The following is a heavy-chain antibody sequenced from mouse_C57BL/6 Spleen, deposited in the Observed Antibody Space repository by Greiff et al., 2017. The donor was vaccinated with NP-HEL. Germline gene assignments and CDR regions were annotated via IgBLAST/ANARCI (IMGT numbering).Heavy chain of an antibody. J-gene: IGHJ3*01. D-gene: IGHD1-1*01. V-gene: IGHV1-64*01. CDR3: ARGGYGSSPFAY. CDR2: IHPNSGST. Sequence: VQLQQPGAELVKPGASVKLSCKASGYTFTSYWMHWVKQRPGQGLEWIGMIHPNSGSTNYNEKFKSKATLTVDKSSRPAYMQLSSLTSEDSAVYYCARGGYGSSPFAYWGQGTLVTVSA. CDR1: GYTFTSYW.